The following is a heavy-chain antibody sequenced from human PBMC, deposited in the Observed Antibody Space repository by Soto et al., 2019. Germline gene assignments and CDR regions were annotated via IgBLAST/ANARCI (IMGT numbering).Heavy chain of an antibody. CDR1: GFSLNNARMG. Sequence: QVTLKESGPVLVKPTETLTLTCTVSGFSLNNARMGVTWIRQPPGKALEWLAHIFSNGEKSYSTSLKSRLTISKDTSKSRVVLTLAHIDPVDTATYYCARVNPRMITFRGVIVFDFWGQGTLVSVSS. D-gene: IGHD3-16*02. V-gene: IGHV2-26*01. J-gene: IGHJ4*02. CDR2: IFSNGEK. CDR3: ARVNPRMITFRGVIVFDF.